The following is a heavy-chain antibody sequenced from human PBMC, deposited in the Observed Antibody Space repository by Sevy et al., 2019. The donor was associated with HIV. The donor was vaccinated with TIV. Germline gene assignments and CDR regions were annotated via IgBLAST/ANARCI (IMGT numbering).Heavy chain of an antibody. Sequence: GGSLRLSCAASGFTFSSYGMHWVRQAPGKGLEWVAVIWYDRSNKYYADSVKGRFTISRDNSKNTLYLQMNSLRAEDTAVYYCAGTKHRATYYYDSSRYAFDIWGQGTMVTVSS. CDR2: IWYDRSNK. D-gene: IGHD3-22*01. J-gene: IGHJ3*02. CDR3: AGTKHRATYYYDSSRYAFDI. CDR1: GFTFSSYG. V-gene: IGHV3-33*01.